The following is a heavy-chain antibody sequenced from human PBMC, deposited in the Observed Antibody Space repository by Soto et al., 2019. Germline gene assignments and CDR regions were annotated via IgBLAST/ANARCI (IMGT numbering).Heavy chain of an antibody. D-gene: IGHD1-26*01. V-gene: IGHV4-30-4*01. Sequence: SETLSLTGTVSGGSISTGDYYWSWIRQPPGKGLEWIGFVYHGGNTDYNPSLKSRLSMSLDTSKNQFSLRLSSVTAADTAVYYCARAVGYYYYAMDVWGQGTPVTVSS. J-gene: IGHJ6*02. CDR3: ARAVGYYYYAMDV. CDR2: VYHGGNT. CDR1: GGSISTGDYY.